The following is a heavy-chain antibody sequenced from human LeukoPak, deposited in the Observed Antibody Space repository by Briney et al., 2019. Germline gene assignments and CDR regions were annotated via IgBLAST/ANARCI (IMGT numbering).Heavy chain of an antibody. Sequence: GGSLRLSCAVSGFTFSSSWVHWVRQAPGKGLVWVSHIKADGSTTAYADSVKGRFTISRDNSKSTLCLQMNSLRAEDTAVYYCAKQLGYCSDGSCYFPYWGQGTLVTVSS. J-gene: IGHJ4*02. D-gene: IGHD2-15*01. CDR1: GFTFSSSW. CDR3: AKQLGYCSDGSCYFPY. V-gene: IGHV3-74*01. CDR2: IKADGSTT.